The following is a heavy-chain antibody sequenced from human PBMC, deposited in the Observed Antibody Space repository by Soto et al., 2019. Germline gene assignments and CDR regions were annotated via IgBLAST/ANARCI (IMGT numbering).Heavy chain of an antibody. CDR1: GFTFDDYA. V-gene: IGHV3-9*01. CDR2: ISWNSGSI. J-gene: IGHJ3*02. CDR3: AKDRAGFNYDYIWGSYAFDAFDI. D-gene: IGHD3-16*01. Sequence: HPGGSLRLSCAASGFTFDDYAMHWVRQAPGKGLEWVSGISWNSGSIGYADSVKGRFTISRDNAKNSLYLQMNSLRAEDTALYYCAKDRAGFNYDYIWGSYAFDAFDIWGQGTMVTVSS.